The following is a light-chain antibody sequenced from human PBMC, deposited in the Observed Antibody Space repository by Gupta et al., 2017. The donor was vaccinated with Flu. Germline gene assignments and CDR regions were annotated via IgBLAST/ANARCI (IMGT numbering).Light chain of an antibody. V-gene: IGKV1D-12*01. CDR3: QQANSFPYT. CDR1: QDISSW. J-gene: IGKJ2*01. CDR2: AAS. Sequence: DIQMTQSPSSVSASVGDRVTITCRASQDISSWLAWYQQKPGKVPKLLIYAASSLQSGVPSWFSGSGSGTDFTLTISSLQPEDFANYYCQQANSFPYTFGQGTKLEIK.